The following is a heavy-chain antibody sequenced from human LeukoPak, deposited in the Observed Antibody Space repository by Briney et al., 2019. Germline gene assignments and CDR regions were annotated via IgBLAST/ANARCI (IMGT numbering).Heavy chain of an antibody. Sequence: SVKVSCKASGGTFSSYAISWVRQAPGQGLEWMGGIIPIFGTANYAQKFQGRVTITADESTSTAYMELSSLRSEGTAVYYCARGGYSNYPRWDYWGQGTLVTVSS. CDR2: IIPIFGTA. V-gene: IGHV1-69*13. CDR3: ARGGYSNYPRWDY. CDR1: GGTFSSYA. J-gene: IGHJ4*02. D-gene: IGHD4-11*01.